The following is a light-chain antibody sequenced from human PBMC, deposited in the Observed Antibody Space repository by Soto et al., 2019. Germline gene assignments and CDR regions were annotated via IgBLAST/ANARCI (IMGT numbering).Light chain of an antibody. J-gene: IGKJ3*01. Sequence: EVVLTQSPGTLSLSPGERATLSCRASQNVYINSLAWYQQKPGQPPRLLIYGASTRAAGIPERISGSGSGADFALSIDGLEPEDFAIYYCQQYGDSPITFGPGTRVD. V-gene: IGKV3-20*01. CDR3: QQYGDSPIT. CDR2: GAS. CDR1: QNVYINS.